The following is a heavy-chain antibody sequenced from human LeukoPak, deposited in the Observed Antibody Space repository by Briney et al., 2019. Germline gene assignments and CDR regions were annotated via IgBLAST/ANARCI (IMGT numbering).Heavy chain of an antibody. D-gene: IGHD3-3*01. Sequence: ASVKVSCKASGGTLSSYAISWVRQAPGQGLEWMGRIIPIFGTANYAQKFRGRVTITADKSTSTAYMELSSLRSEDTAVYYCARDSEWPGNYWGQGTLVIVSS. J-gene: IGHJ4*02. CDR1: GGTLSSYA. CDR2: IIPIFGTA. CDR3: ARDSEWPGNY. V-gene: IGHV1-69*06.